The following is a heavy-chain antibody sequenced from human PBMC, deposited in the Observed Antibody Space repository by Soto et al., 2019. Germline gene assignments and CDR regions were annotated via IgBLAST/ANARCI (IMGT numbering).Heavy chain of an antibody. D-gene: IGHD6-13*01. CDR1: GYTLTELS. J-gene: IGHJ5*02. CDR3: ATATIHRAAAGTGWFDP. V-gene: IGHV1-24*01. Sequence: ASVKVSCKVSGYTLTELSMHWVRQAPGKGLEWMGGFDPEDGETIYAQKFQGRVTMTEDTSTDTAYMELSSLRSEDTAVYYCATATIHRAAAGTGWFDPWGQGTLVTVSS. CDR2: FDPEDGET.